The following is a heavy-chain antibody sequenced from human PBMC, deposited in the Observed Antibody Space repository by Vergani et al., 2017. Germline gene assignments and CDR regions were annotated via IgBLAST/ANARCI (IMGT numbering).Heavy chain of an antibody. J-gene: IGHJ6*03. CDR3: ARASLRALVGYYYYMDV. D-gene: IGHD3-16*02. CDR1: GDSITNGGFS. Sequence: QVKLQESGPGLVKPSETLSLTCAVSGDSITNGGFSWNWIRQPPGKGPEWIGYIFTSGNSDYNPSLKNRVSISLDKSKNQFSLWVNSVTAADTAVYFCARASLRALVGYYYYMDVWGKGKTVVVSS. CDR2: IFTSGNS. V-gene: IGHV4-30-2*01.